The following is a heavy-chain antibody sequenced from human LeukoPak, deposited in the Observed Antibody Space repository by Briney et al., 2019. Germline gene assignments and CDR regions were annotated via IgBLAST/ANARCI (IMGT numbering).Heavy chain of an antibody. V-gene: IGHV3-23*01. Sequence: GGSLRLSCAASGFTFSSYAMSWVRQAPGKGLEWVSAISGSGGSTYYADSVKGRFTISRDNSKNTLYLQMNSLRAEDTAVYYCAKDQASGYEYNWFDPWGQGTLVTVSS. CDR1: GFTFSSYA. D-gene: IGHD5-12*01. CDR3: AKDQASGYEYNWFDP. CDR2: ISGSGGST. J-gene: IGHJ5*02.